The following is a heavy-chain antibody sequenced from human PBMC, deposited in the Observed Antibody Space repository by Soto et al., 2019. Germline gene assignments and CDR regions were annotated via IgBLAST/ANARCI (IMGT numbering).Heavy chain of an antibody. CDR1: GFTFSSYA. CDR3: AKDKVGWLAYYYYGMDV. J-gene: IGHJ6*02. D-gene: IGHD6-19*01. V-gene: IGHV3-23*01. Sequence: PGGSQRLSCAASGFTFSSYAMSWVRQAPGKGLEWVSAISGSGGSTYYADSVKGRFTISRDNSKNTLYLQMNSLRAEDTAVYYCAKDKVGWLAYYYYGMDVWGQGTTVTVSS. CDR2: ISGSGGST.